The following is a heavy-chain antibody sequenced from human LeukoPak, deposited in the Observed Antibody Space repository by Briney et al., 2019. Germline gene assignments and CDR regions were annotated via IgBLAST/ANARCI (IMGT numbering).Heavy chain of an antibody. D-gene: IGHD6-19*01. CDR2: ISGYNGKA. V-gene: IGHV1-18*04. J-gene: IGHJ4*02. Sequence: GVSVKVSCKPSGYTFTYYGINWVRQAPGQGVEGMGWISGYNGKAKYAQRFQGRVTMTTDTFTNPDYMELRSLRSADTAMYYCARDKSPIRSRSRSESSPLDNWGQGTLVFVSS. CDR1: GYTFTYYG. CDR3: ARDKSPIRSRSRSESSPLDN.